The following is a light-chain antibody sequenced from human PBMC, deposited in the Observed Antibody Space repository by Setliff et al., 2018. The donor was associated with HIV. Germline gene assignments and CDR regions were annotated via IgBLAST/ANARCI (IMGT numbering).Light chain of an antibody. CDR1: ESLVHSDGNTY. J-gene: IGKJ3*01. V-gene: IGKV2-30*02. Sequence: DVVMTQSPLSLPVTPGQPASISCRSTESLVHSDGNTYLSWFLQRPGQTPRRLIYKVSNRDSGVPDRFSGSGSCSDFTLKIGRVEAEDVGVYYCMQGRHWPPTFGPGTKVDIK. CDR3: MQGRHWPPT. CDR2: KVS.